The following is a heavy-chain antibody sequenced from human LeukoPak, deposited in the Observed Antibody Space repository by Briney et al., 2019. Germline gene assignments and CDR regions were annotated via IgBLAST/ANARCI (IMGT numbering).Heavy chain of an antibody. CDR1: GFTFSSYA. J-gene: IGHJ6*03. CDR3: ARFAAGGSYYYYMDV. D-gene: IGHD6-25*01. Sequence: GGSLRLSCVASGFTFSSYAMNWVRQPPGEGLEWVSNIGTSSTTIYYADSVKGRFTISRDNAKNSLYLQMNSPRADDTAVYYCARFAAGGSYYYYMDVWGKGTTVTVSS. V-gene: IGHV3-48*01. CDR2: IGTSSTTI.